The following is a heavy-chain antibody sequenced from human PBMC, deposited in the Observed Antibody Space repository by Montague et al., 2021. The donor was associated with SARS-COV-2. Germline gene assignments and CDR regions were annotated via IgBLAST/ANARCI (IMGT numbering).Heavy chain of an antibody. J-gene: IGHJ3*02. V-gene: IGHV4-39*01. CDR1: GGSVSSSSYY. Sequence: SETLSLTCTVSGGSVSSSSYYWVWLRQPPGKGLDWVGNIYYTGSTYYNPSLKSRVTISLDTSKNQFSLKLTSVTAADTAVYYCARHITGTGNVFDIWGQGTMVTVS. CDR2: IYYTGST. CDR3: ARHITGTGNVFDI. D-gene: IGHD3-10*01.